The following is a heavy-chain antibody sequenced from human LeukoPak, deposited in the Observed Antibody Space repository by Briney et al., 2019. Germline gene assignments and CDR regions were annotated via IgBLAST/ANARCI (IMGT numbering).Heavy chain of an antibody. CDR2: ISIGGRT. J-gene: IGHJ1*01. D-gene: IGHD3-10*01. Sequence: GGSLRLSCAASGFIFSSNLMSWVRQAREKGLEWVSVISIGGRTDHGDSVKGRFSISRDNSKNTGYLQMNSLRDEDTAVYYCARALKFDSESYNEYYEYFQQWGQGTLVTVSS. CDR3: ARALKFDSESYNEYYEYFQQ. V-gene: IGHV3-66*01. CDR1: GFIFSSNL.